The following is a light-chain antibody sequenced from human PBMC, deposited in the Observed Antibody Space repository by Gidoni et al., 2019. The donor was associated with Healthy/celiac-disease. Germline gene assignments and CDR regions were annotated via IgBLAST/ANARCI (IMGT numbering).Light chain of an antibody. Sequence: DIQMTQSPSSLSASVGDRVTITCRASQGISNSLAWYQQKPGQAPKLLLYAASRLESGVPSRFRGSGSGTAYTLTISSLQPEDFATYYCQQYYSTPRTFGQGTKVEIK. V-gene: IGKV1-NL1*01. CDR1: QGISNS. CDR2: AAS. J-gene: IGKJ1*01. CDR3: QQYYSTPRT.